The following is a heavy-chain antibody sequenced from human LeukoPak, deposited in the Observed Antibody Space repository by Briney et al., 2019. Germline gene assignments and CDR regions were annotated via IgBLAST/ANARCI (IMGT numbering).Heavy chain of an antibody. D-gene: IGHD1-26*01. CDR1: GGSISSGSYY. J-gene: IGHJ1*01. CDR2: IYTSGST. CDR3: ARTVGAAEYFQH. Sequence: PSQTLSLTCTVSGGSISSGSYYWTWIRQPAGKGLEWIGRIYTSGSTTYNPSLQSRVTISADTSKNQFSLRLSSVTAADTAVYYCARTVGAAEYFQHWGQGTLVTVSS. V-gene: IGHV4-61*02.